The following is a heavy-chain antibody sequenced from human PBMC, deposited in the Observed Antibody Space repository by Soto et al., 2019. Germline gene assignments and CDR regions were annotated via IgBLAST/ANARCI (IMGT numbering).Heavy chain of an antibody. J-gene: IGHJ3*01. D-gene: IGHD1-26*01. Sequence: SVRLSCAASGFSFSSYGMHWVRQAPGKGLDWVAVIWYDGSNKYYAESVKGRFTISRDNSKNTLYVQMNSLTVEDTAVYYCARAQYTGSYFDACDVWGQGTMVT. CDR1: GFSFSSYG. CDR3: ARAQYTGSYFDACDV. V-gene: IGHV3-33*03. CDR2: IWYDGSNK.